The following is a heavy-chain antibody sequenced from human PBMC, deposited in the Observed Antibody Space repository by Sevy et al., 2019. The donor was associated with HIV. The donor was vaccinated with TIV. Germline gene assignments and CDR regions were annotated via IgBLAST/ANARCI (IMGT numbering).Heavy chain of an antibody. Sequence: GGFLRLSCAASGFTFSSYTMFWIRQAPGKGLEWMASISYDGNNKYYADSVKGRFTISRDNSKNTLYVQMNSLRPEDTAVYYCASSMIRGVGDYWGQGTLVTVSS. CDR3: ASSMIRGVGDY. J-gene: IGHJ4*02. CDR2: ISYDGNNK. D-gene: IGHD3-10*01. CDR1: GFTFSSYT. V-gene: IGHV3-30-3*01.